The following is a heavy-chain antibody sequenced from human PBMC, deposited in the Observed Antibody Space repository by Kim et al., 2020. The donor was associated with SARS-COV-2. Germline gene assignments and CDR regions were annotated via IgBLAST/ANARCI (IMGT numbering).Heavy chain of an antibody. CDR3: ARDPAPRTGGYFDY. D-gene: IGHD7-27*01. Sequence: SVKVSCKASGGTFSSYAISWVRQAPAQGLEWMGGIIPIFGTANYAQKLQGRVTITADESTSTAYMELSSRVSEDTAVYYCARDPAPRTGGYFDYWGQGTLVTVSS. V-gene: IGHV1-69*13. CDR1: GGTFSSYA. J-gene: IGHJ4*02. CDR2: IIPIFGTA.